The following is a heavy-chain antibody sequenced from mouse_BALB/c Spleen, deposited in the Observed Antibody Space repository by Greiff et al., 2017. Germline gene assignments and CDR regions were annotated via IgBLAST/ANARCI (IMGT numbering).Heavy chain of an antibody. V-gene: IGHV14-4*02. J-gene: IGHJ2*01. CDR2: IDPENGDT. Sequence: EVQLQQSGAELVRSGASVKLSCTASGFNIKDYYMHWVKQRPEQGLEWIGWIDPENGDTEYAPKFQGKATMTADTSSNTAYLQLSSLTSEDTAVYYCNAGGGSNFDYWGQGTTLTVSS. CDR1: GFNIKDYY. CDR3: NAGGGSNFDY.